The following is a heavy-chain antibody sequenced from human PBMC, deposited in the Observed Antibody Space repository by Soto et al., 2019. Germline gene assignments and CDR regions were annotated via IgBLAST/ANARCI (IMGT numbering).Heavy chain of an antibody. J-gene: IGHJ6*02. CDR3: AGGYYDSSGYYHYYYHGMDV. D-gene: IGHD3-22*01. V-gene: IGHV4-4*07. CDR1: GGSISSYY. Sequence: PSETLSLTCTVSGGSISSYYWSWIRQPAGKGLEWIGRIYTSGSTNYNPSLKSRVTMSVDTSKNQFSLKLSSVTAADTAVYYCAGGYYDSSGYYHYYYHGMDVWGQGTTVTVSS. CDR2: IYTSGST.